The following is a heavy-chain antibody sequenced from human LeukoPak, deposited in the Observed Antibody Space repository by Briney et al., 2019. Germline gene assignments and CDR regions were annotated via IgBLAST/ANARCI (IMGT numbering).Heavy chain of an antibody. V-gene: IGHV1-69*02. CDR2: IIPIFGIA. D-gene: IGHD3-22*01. Sequence: GASVKVSCKASGVTLSSYTISWVRQAPGQGLEWMGRIIPIFGIANYAQKFQGRVTTTADKSTSTAYMELSSLRSEDTAVYYCARGRFRTDSSDAFDIWGQGTMVTASS. J-gene: IGHJ3*02. CDR3: ARGRFRTDSSDAFDI. CDR1: GVTLSSYT.